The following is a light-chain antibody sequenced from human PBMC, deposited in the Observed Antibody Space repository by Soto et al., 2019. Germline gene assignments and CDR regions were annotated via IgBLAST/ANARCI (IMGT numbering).Light chain of an antibody. CDR3: SSYTSSSTLGV. CDR2: DVS. J-gene: IGLJ1*01. V-gene: IGLV2-14*01. CDR1: SSGVGGYNY. Sequence: QSALTQPASVSGSPGQSITISCTGTSSGVGGYNYVSWYQQHPGKAPKLMIYDVSNRPSGVSNRFSGSKSGNTASLTISGLQAEDGADYSCSSYTSSSTLGVFGTGTKVTVL.